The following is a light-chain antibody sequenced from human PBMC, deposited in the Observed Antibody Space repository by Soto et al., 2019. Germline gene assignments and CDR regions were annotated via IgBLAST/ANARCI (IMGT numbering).Light chain of an antibody. Sequence: QSALTQSSSASASLGSSVKLTCTLSSGHSSYIIAWHQQQPGKAPRYLMKLEGSGSYNKWSGVPDRFSGSSSGADRYLTIANLQSEDEADYYCETWGVFGGGTKLTVL. CDR1: SGHSSYI. CDR2: LEGSGSY. V-gene: IGLV4-60*03. CDR3: ETWGV. J-gene: IGLJ2*01.